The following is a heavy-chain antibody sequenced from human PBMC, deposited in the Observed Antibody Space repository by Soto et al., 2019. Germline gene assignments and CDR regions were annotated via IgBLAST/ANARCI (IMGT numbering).Heavy chain of an antibody. CDR1: GFTVCSNY. Sequence: EVQLVESGGGLIQPGGSLRLSCAASGFTVCSNYMSWVRQAPGKGLEWVSVIYSGGSTYYADSVMGRFTISRDNSKNTLYLQMNSLRAEDTAVYYCARDRVESGYPEYFQHWGQGTLVTVSS. CDR2: IYSGGST. V-gene: IGHV3-53*01. CDR3: ARDRVESGYPEYFQH. D-gene: IGHD3-22*01. J-gene: IGHJ1*01.